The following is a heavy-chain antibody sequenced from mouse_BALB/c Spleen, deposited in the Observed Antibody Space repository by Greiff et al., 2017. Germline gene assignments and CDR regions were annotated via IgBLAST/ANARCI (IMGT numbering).Heavy chain of an antibody. CDR3: ARDRDYDYAMDY. CDR2: ISSGGSYT. CDR1: GFTFSSYA. D-gene: IGHD2-4*01. J-gene: IGHJ4*01. V-gene: IGHV5-9-4*01. Sequence: EVQLQESGGGLVKPGGSLKLSCAASGFTFSSYAMSWVRQSPEKRLEWVAEISSGGSYTYYPDTVTGRFTISRDNAKNTLYLEMSSLRSEDTAMYYCARDRDYDYAMDYWGQGTSVTVSS.